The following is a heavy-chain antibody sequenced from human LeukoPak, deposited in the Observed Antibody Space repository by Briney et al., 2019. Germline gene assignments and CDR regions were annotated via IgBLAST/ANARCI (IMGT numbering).Heavy chain of an antibody. Sequence: ASVKVSCKASGYTFTGYYMHWVRQAPGQGLEWMGWINPNSGGTNYAQKFQGRVTMTRDMSTSTVYMELSSLRSEDTAIYYCARDPKDDSSGYYYFDYWGQGTLVTVSS. CDR1: GYTFTGYY. V-gene: IGHV1-2*02. CDR2: INPNSGGT. D-gene: IGHD3-22*01. CDR3: ARDPKDDSSGYYYFDY. J-gene: IGHJ4*02.